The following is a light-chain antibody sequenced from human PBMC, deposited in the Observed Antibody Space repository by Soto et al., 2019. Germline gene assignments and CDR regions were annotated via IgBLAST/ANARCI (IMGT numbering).Light chain of an antibody. V-gene: IGKV1-5*03. J-gene: IGKJ2*01. CDR2: KAS. Sequence: DIQMTQSPSTLSASVGDSVTITCRASQSISSWLAWYQQKPGKAPKLLIYKASTLESGVPSRFSGSGSGTEFALTINSLQPDEFATYYCEQYNDYPYTFGQGTKLQIK. CDR1: QSISSW. CDR3: EQYNDYPYT.